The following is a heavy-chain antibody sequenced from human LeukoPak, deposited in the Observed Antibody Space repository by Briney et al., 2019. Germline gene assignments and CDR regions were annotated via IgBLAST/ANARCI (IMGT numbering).Heavy chain of an antibody. J-gene: IGHJ2*01. D-gene: IGHD6-13*01. Sequence: GGSLRLSCAASGFTFSSYGMHWVRQAPGKGLEWVAIISYDGSSKYSADSVKGRFTISRDNSKNTLYLQMNSLRVEDTAVYYCAKAEYSSSPGGFDLWGRGTLVTVSS. V-gene: IGHV3-30*18. CDR1: GFTFSSYG. CDR2: ISYDGSSK. CDR3: AKAEYSSSPGGFDL.